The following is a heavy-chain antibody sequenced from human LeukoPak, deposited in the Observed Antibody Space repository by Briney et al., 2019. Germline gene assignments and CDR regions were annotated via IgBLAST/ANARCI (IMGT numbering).Heavy chain of an antibody. V-gene: IGHV4-61*02. Sequence: PSETLSLTCTVSGGSINSGTYYWNWIRQPTGKGLEWLGRIDTSGSTHYNPSLTSRVTISLDTTNNQFSLNLISVTAADTAVYXXXXXXXXXGYDGNYYYMDVWGKGTTVTISS. CDR2: IDTSGST. J-gene: IGHJ6*03. D-gene: IGHD3-3*01. CDR3: XXXXXXXGYDGNYYYMDV. CDR1: GGSINSGTYY.